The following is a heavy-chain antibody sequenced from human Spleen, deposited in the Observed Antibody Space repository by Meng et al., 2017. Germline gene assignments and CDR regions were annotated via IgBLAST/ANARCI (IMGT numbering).Heavy chain of an antibody. D-gene: IGHD6-19*01. CDR2: ISGGSGGST. V-gene: IGHV3-23*01. Sequence: GESLKISCAASGFTFRTYAMSWVRQAPGRGLEWVSSISGGSGGSTYYADSVKGRFTISRDNSKNTLYLQMNSLRAEDTAVYYCAKDEATSSGWYYWGQGTLVTVSS. CDR3: AKDEATSSGWYY. CDR1: GFTFRTYA. J-gene: IGHJ4*02.